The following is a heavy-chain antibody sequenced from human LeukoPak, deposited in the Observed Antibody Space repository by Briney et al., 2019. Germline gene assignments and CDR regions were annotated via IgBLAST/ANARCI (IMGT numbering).Heavy chain of an antibody. D-gene: IGHD1-1*01. CDR2: IYTSGST. J-gene: IGHJ4*02. V-gene: IGHV4-61*01. CDR1: GGSVSSGSYY. CDR3: ARDDDMVFDY. Sequence: SETLSLTCTVSGGSVSSGSYYWSWIRQPPGKGLEWIGRIYTSGSTNYNPSLKSRVTMSVDTSKNQFSLKLSSVTAADTAVYYCARDDDMVFDYWGQGTLVTVSS.